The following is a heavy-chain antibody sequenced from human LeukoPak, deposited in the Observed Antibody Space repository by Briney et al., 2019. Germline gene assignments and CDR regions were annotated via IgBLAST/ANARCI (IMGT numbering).Heavy chain of an antibody. CDR3: ARLPGPAAGNYWFDP. CDR2: IHYSGST. J-gene: IGHJ5*02. V-gene: IGHV4-39*07. Sequence: SETLSLTCSVSGGSISSNSYYWGWIRQPPGKGPEWIGSIHYSGSTNYNPSLKSRVTTSVDTSKNQFSLKLSSVTAADTAVYYCARLPGPAAGNYWFDPWGQGTLVTVSS. D-gene: IGHD6-13*01. CDR1: GGSISSNSYY.